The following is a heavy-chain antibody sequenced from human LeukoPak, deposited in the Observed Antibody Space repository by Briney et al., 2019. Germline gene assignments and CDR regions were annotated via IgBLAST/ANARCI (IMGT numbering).Heavy chain of an antibody. CDR1: GGTFSTYA. Sequence: ASVKVSCKASGGTFSTYAISWVRQDTGQGLEWMGRIIPVLGVANYAQKFQGRVTISADKSTSTAYMEVSSLRSEDTAVYYCATGIGTLWSGYYHDYWGQGTLVTVSS. D-gene: IGHD3-3*01. CDR2: IIPVLGVA. CDR3: ATGIGTLWSGYYHDY. J-gene: IGHJ4*02. V-gene: IGHV1-69*04.